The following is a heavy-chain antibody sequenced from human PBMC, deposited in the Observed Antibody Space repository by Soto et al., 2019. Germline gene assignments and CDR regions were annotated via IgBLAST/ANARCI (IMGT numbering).Heavy chain of an antibody. D-gene: IGHD2-15*01. V-gene: IGHV1-2*02. Sequence: GASVKVSCKASGYIFTGYHMHWVRQAPGQGLEWMGWINPNSGGTNYAQKFQGRVTMTRDTSISTAYMELSRLRSDDTAVYYCARSLGYCSGGSCYSGYYGMDVWGQGTTVTVSS. CDR1: GYIFTGYH. CDR3: ARSLGYCSGGSCYSGYYGMDV. CDR2: INPNSGGT. J-gene: IGHJ6*02.